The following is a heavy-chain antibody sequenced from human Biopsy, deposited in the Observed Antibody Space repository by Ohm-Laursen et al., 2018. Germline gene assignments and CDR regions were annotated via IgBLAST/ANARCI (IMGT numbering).Heavy chain of an antibody. V-gene: IGHV4-59*08. CDR1: GKTFSDYQ. D-gene: IGHD2-15*01. J-gene: IGHJ4*02. Sequence: TLSLTCAVFGKTFSDYQWSWIRQPPGKGLEWIGFISNSGNTNYNPSLKSRVTISADTSKNQFSLKLGSVTAADTAVFYCARRGSGGRSFDYWGQGSLVTVSS. CDR2: ISNSGNT. CDR3: ARRGSGGRSFDY.